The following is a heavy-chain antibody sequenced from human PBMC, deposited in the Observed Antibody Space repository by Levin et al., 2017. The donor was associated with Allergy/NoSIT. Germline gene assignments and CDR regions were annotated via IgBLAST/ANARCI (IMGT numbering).Heavy chain of an antibody. V-gene: IGHV2-5*02. J-gene: IGHJ3*01. CDR1: GFSLSTSGVG. CDR2: IYWDDDK. D-gene: IGHD2-8*01. Sequence: SGPTLVKPTQTLTLTCTFSGFSLSTSGVGVGWIRQPPGKALEWLALIYWDDDKRYSPSLKGRLTITKDTSKNQVVLTMTNMDPVDTATYFCAHTTLLIAITKTNTFDVWGQGTLVTVSS. CDR3: AHTTLLIAITKTNTFDV.